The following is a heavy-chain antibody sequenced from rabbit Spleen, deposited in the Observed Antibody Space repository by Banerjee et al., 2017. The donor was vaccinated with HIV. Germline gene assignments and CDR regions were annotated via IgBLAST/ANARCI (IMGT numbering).Heavy chain of an antibody. V-gene: IGHV1S40*01. J-gene: IGHJ4*01. CDR2: IYTGDGST. Sequence: QSLEESGGDLVKPGGTLTLTCTASGLDFSSGYWICWVRQAPGKGLEWIACIYTGDGSTYYASWVNGRFTISKTSSTTVTLQMTSLTAADTATYFCARDYGSINFNLWGPGTLVTVS. D-gene: IGHD5-1*01. CDR1: GLDFSSGYW. CDR3: ARDYGSINFNL.